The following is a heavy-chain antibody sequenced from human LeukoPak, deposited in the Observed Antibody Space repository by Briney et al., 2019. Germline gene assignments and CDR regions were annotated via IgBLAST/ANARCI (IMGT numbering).Heavy chain of an antibody. V-gene: IGHV4-4*02. Sequence: TSETLSLTCAVSGGSISSNNWWGWVRQPPGKGLEWIGEIYHSGSPNYNPSLKSRVTISVDKSRNHFSLNLSSVTAADTAVYYCARGVRCSGGSCYLLDAFDIWGQGTMVTVSS. D-gene: IGHD2-15*01. J-gene: IGHJ3*02. CDR2: IYHSGSP. CDR3: ARGVRCSGGSCYLLDAFDI. CDR1: GGSISSNNW.